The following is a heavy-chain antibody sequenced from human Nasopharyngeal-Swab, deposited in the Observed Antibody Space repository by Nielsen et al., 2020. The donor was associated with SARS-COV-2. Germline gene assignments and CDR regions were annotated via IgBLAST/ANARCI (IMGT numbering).Heavy chain of an antibody. CDR3: ARGGLYYDILTGYYPYYGMDV. J-gene: IGHJ6*02. Sequence: GESLKISCAASGFTFGRFWMTWVRQAPGKGLEWVANIKEDGSETNYVESEKGRFTISRDNAKNSLYLQMNSLRAEDTAVYHCARGGLYYDILTGYYPYYGMDVWGQGTTVTVSS. CDR1: GFTFGRFW. D-gene: IGHD3-9*01. CDR2: IKEDGSET. V-gene: IGHV3-7*01.